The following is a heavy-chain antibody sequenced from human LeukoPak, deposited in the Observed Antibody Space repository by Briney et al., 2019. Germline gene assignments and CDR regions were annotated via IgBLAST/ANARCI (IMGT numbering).Heavy chain of an antibody. CDR2: IYHSGST. Sequence: SETLSLTCTVSGYSISSGYYWGWIRQPPGKGLEWIGSIYHSGSTYYSPSLKSRVTISVDTSKNQFSLKLSSVTAADTAVYYCARTTMVRGTYYMDVWGKGTTVTVSS. CDR1: GYSISSGYY. J-gene: IGHJ6*03. D-gene: IGHD3-10*01. CDR3: ARTTMVRGTYYMDV. V-gene: IGHV4-38-2*02.